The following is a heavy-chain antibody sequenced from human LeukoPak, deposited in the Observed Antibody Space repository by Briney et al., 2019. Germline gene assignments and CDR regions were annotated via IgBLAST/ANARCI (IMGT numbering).Heavy chain of an antibody. J-gene: IGHJ4*02. CDR2: ISSSSSYI. CDR3: ARDEGGYYYDSSGYYPDH. V-gene: IGHV3-21*01. Sequence: GGSLRLSCAASGFTFSSYSMNWVRQAPGKGLEWVSSISSSSSYIYYADSVKGRFTISRDNAKNSLYLQMNSLRAEDTAVYYCARDEGGYYYDSSGYYPDHWGQGTLVTVSS. CDR1: GFTFSSYS. D-gene: IGHD3-22*01.